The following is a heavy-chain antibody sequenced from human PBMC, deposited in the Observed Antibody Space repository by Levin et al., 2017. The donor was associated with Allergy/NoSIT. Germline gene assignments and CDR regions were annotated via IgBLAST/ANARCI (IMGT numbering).Heavy chain of an antibody. Sequence: GGSLRLSCAASGFTFSSYAMSWVRQAPGKGLEWVSAISGSGGSTYYADSVKGRFTISRDNSKNTLYLQMNSLRAEDTAVYYCAKSRPIAVAGTGRVFDYWGQGTLVTVSS. CDR3: AKSRPIAVAGTGRVFDY. CDR2: ISGSGGST. V-gene: IGHV3-23*01. CDR1: GFTFSSYA. D-gene: IGHD6-19*01. J-gene: IGHJ4*02.